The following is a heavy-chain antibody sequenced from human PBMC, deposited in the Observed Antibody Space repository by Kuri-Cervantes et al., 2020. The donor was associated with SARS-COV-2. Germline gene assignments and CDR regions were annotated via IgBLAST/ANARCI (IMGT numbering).Heavy chain of an antibody. CDR3: AREGDGGELQA. CDR2: MYFRGST. J-gene: IGHJ5*02. V-gene: IGHV4-59*02. Sequence: SETLSLTCNVSGGSVSSFYWSWIRQPPGKGLEWIGHMYFRGSTNYNPSLKSRVTISVDTSKNQFSLKLSSVTAADTAVYYCAREGDGGELQAWGQGTLVTVSS. CDR1: GGSVSSFY. D-gene: IGHD1-26*01.